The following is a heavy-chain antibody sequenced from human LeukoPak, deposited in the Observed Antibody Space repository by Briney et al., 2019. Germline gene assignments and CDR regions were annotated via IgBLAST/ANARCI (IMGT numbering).Heavy chain of an antibody. CDR2: ISFDGGNK. J-gene: IGHJ4*02. V-gene: IGHV3-30-3*01. D-gene: IGHD1-26*01. CDR3: ARDGIVGSPLFKFDY. CDR1: GFTFNNYA. Sequence: GGSLRLSCAASGFTFNNYAIHWVRQAPGKGLEWVAIISFDGGNKYYADSVKGRFTISRDNSKNTLYLQMNSLRAEHTAVYYCARDGIVGSPLFKFDYWGQGTLVTVSS.